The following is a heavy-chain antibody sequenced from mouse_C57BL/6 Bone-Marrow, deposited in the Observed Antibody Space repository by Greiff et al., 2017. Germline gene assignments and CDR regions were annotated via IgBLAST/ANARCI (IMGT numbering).Heavy chain of an antibody. Sequence: VQLKQSGPVLVKPGASVKMSCTASGYTFTDYYMNWVQQSHGKSLEWIGVINPYNGGTSYNQKFKGQGTLTVDKSSSTAYMELNSLTSEGSAVYYCARSRRGFAYWGQGTLVTVSA. CDR2: INPYNGGT. V-gene: IGHV1-19*01. CDR1: GYTFTDYY. CDR3: ARSRRGFAY. J-gene: IGHJ3*01.